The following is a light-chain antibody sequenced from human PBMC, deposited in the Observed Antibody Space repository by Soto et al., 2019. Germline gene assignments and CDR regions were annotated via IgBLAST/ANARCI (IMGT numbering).Light chain of an antibody. CDR3: SSYTSSNTWV. V-gene: IGLV2-14*01. Sequence: QSALTQPASVSGSPGQSITISCTGTSSDVGDYNDVSWYQQHPGKAPKLMIYEVSNRPSGVSNRVSVSKSGNTASLTISGLQAEVEADYYCSSYTSSNTWVFGGATKLTVL. J-gene: IGLJ3*02. CDR1: SSDVGDYND. CDR2: EVS.